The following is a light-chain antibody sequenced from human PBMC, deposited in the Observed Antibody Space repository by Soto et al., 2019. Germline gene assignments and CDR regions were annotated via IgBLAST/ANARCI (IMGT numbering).Light chain of an antibody. Sequence: EIVLTQSPGTLSLSPGERATLSCRASQSVTNNFLAWYQQKPGQAPRLLIYGASTRAAGVPDRFSGSGSGTDFAFNITSLEPEDFAVYYCQQYGRSPLLYTFGQGTKLEVK. J-gene: IGKJ2*01. CDR3: QQYGRSPLLYT. CDR2: GAS. V-gene: IGKV3-20*01. CDR1: QSVTNNF.